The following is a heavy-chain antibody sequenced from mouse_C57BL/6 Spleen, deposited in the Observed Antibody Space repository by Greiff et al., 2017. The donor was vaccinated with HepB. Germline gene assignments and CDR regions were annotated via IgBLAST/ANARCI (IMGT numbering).Heavy chain of an antibody. D-gene: IGHD2-1*01. CDR1: GYAFSSSW. CDR2: IYPGDGDT. V-gene: IGHV1-82*01. J-gene: IGHJ3*01. CDR3: ARSEGNLFAY. Sequence: QVHVKQSGPELVKPGASVKISCKASGYAFSSSWMNWVKQRPGKGLEWIGRIYPGDGDTNYNGKFKGKATLTADKSSSTAYMQLSSLTSEDSAVYFCARSEGNLFAYWGQGTLVTVSA.